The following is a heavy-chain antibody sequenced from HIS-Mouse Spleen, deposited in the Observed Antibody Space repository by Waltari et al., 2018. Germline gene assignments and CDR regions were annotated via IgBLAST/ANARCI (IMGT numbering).Heavy chain of an antibody. CDR3: AREIPYSSSWYDWYFDL. CDR2: IYYSGSA. CDR1: GGSISSSSYY. D-gene: IGHD6-13*01. J-gene: IGHJ2*01. Sequence: QLQLQESGPGLVKPSETLSLTCTVSGGSISSSSYYWGWIRQPPGTGLAWIGSIYYSGSAYYSPSLKSRVTLSFDTAKNHFSLKLSSVTAADTAVYYCAREIPYSSSWYDWYFDLWGRGTLVTVSS. V-gene: IGHV4-39*07.